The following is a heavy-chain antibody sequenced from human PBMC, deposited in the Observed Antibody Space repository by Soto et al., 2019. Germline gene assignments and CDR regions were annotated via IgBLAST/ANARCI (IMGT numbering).Heavy chain of an antibody. D-gene: IGHD6-25*01. J-gene: IGHJ2*01. CDR2: IIPIFGTA. V-gene: IGHV1-69*01. CDR3: AREAEMATEDWYFDL. CDR1: GGTFSSYA. Sequence: QVQLVQSGAEVKKPGSSVKVSCKASGGTFSSYAISWGRQAPGQGLEWMGGIIPIFGTANYAQKFQGRVTITADESTSTAYRELSSLRSEDTAVYYCAREAEMATEDWYFDLWGRGTLVTVSS.